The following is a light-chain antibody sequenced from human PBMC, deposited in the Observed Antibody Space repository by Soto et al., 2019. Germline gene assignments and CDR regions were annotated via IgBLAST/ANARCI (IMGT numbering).Light chain of an antibody. CDR3: QQYGSSPT. V-gene: IGKV3-20*01. Sequence: EIVLTQSPGTLSLSPGERATLSCRASQTISSSYLAWYQQKPGQAPRLLIFGASSSATGFPDRFSGSGSGTDFTITISRLEPEDFAVYYCQQYGSSPTFGQGTKVEIK. CDR2: GAS. J-gene: IGKJ1*01. CDR1: QTISSSY.